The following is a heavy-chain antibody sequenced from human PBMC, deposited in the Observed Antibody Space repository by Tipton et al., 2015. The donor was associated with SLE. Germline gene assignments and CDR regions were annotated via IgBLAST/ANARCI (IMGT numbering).Heavy chain of an antibody. J-gene: IGHJ4*02. CDR2: ISAYNGNT. V-gene: IGHV1-18*01. CDR1: GYTFTTYG. Sequence: QSGPEVKKPGASVKVSCKASGYTFTTYGVSWVRQAPGQGLEWMGWISAYNGNTNYAQKLQGRVTMTTDTSTNTAYMELRSLRSDDTAVYYCAIAVAGTLFFDYWGQGTLVTVSS. CDR3: AIAVAGTLFFDY. D-gene: IGHD6-19*01.